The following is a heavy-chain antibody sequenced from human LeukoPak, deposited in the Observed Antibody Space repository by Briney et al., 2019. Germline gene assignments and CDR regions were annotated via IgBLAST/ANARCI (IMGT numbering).Heavy chain of an antibody. J-gene: IGHJ2*01. CDR1: GGSISSDEYY. CDR3: ARQRSYNWYFEL. Sequence: KASQTLSLTCTVAGGSISSDEYYWSWIRQHPGKGLEWIGYIHYSGSTYYNPSLKSRLTRSVDTSKNQFSLKLSSVTAADTAVYYCARQRSYNWYFELWGRGTLVTVSS. CDR2: IHYSGST. D-gene: IGHD3-10*01. V-gene: IGHV4-31*03.